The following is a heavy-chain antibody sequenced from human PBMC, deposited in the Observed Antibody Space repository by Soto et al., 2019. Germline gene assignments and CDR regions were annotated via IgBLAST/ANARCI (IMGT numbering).Heavy chain of an antibody. J-gene: IGHJ4*02. CDR1: GGSISSYY. V-gene: IGHV4-59*01. CDR2: IYYSGST. Sequence: SETLSLTCTVSGGSISSYYWSWIRQPPGMVLDWIGYIYYSGSTNYIPSLKIRVTISVDTSNNQFSLKLSFVTAADTVFFYCAGQYYDILTGYYGNDYWGQGTLVTVSS. D-gene: IGHD3-9*01. CDR3: AGQYYDILTGYYGNDY.